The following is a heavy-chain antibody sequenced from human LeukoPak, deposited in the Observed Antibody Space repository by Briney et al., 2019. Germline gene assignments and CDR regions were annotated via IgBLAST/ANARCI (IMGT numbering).Heavy chain of an antibody. J-gene: IGHJ4*02. V-gene: IGHV3-74*01. CDR3: ATGDCTNGVCYVPFDY. D-gene: IGHD2-8*01. CDR2: INTDGSST. CDR1: GFTLSSYW. Sequence: GGSLRLSCAASGFTLSSYWMHWVRQAPGKGLVWVSRINTDGSSTSYADSVKGRFTISRDNAKNTLYLQMNSLRAEDTAVYYCATGDCTNGVCYVPFDYWGQGTLVTVSS.